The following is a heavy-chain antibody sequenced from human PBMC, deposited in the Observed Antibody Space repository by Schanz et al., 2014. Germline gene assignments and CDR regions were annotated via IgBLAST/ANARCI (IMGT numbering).Heavy chain of an antibody. CDR2: IYSGGRT. Sequence: EVQLVESGGGLVQPGGSLRLSCAASGFTFSDHYMEWVRQAPGKGLEWVSVIYSGGRTYYADSVKDRFTISRDSSKNMLYLQMNSLRADDTAIYFCARDQASTHWGQGTPVTVSS. J-gene: IGHJ4*02. CDR3: ARDQASTH. CDR1: GFTFSDHY. V-gene: IGHV3-66*01.